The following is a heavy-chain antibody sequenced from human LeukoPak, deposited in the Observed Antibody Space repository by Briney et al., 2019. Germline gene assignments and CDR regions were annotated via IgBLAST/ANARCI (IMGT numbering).Heavy chain of an antibody. D-gene: IGHD3-3*01. Sequence: PGASVKVSCKASGYTFTSYAISWVRQAPGQGLEWMGWISAYNGNTNYAQKFQGRVTMTTDTSTRTAYMELRSLRSDDTALYYCARGLEWLTRRHTWFDPWGQGTLVTVSS. CDR2: ISAYNGNT. CDR3: ARGLEWLTRRHTWFDP. CDR1: GYTFTSYA. V-gene: IGHV1-18*01. J-gene: IGHJ5*02.